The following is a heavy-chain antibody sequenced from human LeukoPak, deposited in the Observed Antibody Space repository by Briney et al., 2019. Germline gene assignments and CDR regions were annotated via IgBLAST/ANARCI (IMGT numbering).Heavy chain of an antibody. CDR1: GISVSSSH. J-gene: IGHJ5*02. CDR3: ARGPTGYSSGA. Sequence: GGSLRLSCAASGISVSSSHTSWVRQAPGKGLEWVSVIYSGGSTFYGDSVKGRFTISRDNSKNTLYLQMNSLRGGDTAVYYCARGPTGYSSGAWGQGTLVTVSS. CDR2: IYSGGST. V-gene: IGHV3-53*01. D-gene: IGHD6-19*01.